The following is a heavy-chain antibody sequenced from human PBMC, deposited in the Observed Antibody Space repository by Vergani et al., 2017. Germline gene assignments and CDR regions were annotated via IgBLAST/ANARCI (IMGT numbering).Heavy chain of an antibody. D-gene: IGHD3-10*01. CDR1: GGSISSGGYS. CDR3: ARVFGSPPNFDY. J-gene: IGHJ4*02. V-gene: IGHV4-30-2*01. CDR2: IYHSGST. Sequence: QLQLQESGSGLVKPSQTLSLTFAVSGGSISSGGYSWSWIRQPPGKGLEWIGYIYHSGSTYYNPSLKSRVTISVDRSKNQFSLKLSSVTAADTAVYYCARVFGSPPNFDYWGQGTLVTVSS.